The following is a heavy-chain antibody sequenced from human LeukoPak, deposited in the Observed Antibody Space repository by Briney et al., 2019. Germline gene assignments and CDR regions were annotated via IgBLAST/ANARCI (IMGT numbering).Heavy chain of an antibody. CDR3: ARPSVFWSGYRRDYYYMDV. D-gene: IGHD3-3*01. Sequence: PSETLSLTCTVYGGSFSGYFWSWIRQPLGKGLEWIGEINHGGSTNYNPSLKSRVTISVDTSKNQFSLKLSSVTAADTAVYYCARPSVFWSGYRRDYYYMDVWGKGTMVTVSS. J-gene: IGHJ6*03. CDR1: GGSFSGYF. V-gene: IGHV4-34*01. CDR2: INHGGST.